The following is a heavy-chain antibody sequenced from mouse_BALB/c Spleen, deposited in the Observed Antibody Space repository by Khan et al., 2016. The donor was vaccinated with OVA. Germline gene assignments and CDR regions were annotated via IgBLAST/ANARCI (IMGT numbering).Heavy chain of an antibody. CDR2: ISTGCHYT. V-gene: IGHV5-6*01. CDR3: ARLAYYYGGEGFAY. Sequence: EVELVESGGDLVEPGGSLKLSCAASGFTFSTYGMSWVRQTPDKRLEWVATISTGCHYTYYPDSVRGRFTISRDNAKNTLYLQMTSLKSEDTAMFYCARLAYYYGGEGFAYWGQGTLVTVSA. J-gene: IGHJ3*01. CDR1: GFTFSTYG. D-gene: IGHD1-1*02.